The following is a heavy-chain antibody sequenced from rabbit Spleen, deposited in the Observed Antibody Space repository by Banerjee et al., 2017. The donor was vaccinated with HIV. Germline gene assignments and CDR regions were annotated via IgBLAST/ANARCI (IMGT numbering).Heavy chain of an antibody. CDR3: ARDGAGGSYFAL. D-gene: IGHD8-1*01. J-gene: IGHJ3*01. CDR2: INTATGKP. CDR1: GFSFSDRDV. V-gene: IGHV1S45*01. Sequence: QEELEESGGGLVKPEGSLTLTCKASGFSFSDRDVMCWVRQAPGKGLEWIACINTATGKPVYATWAKGRFTISTTSSTTVTLQMTSLTAADTATYFCARDGAGGSYFALWGQGTLVTVS.